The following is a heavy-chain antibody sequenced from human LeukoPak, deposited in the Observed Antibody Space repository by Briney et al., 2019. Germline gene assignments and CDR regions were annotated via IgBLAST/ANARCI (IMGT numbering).Heavy chain of an antibody. V-gene: IGHV3-66*02. CDR3: AREGGGVVGATRGAFDI. J-gene: IGHJ3*02. D-gene: IGHD1-26*01. CDR1: VFTVSSNY. CDR2: IYSGGST. Sequence: GGSLRLSCAASVFTVSSNYMSWVRQAPGKGLEWVSVIYSGGSTYYADSVKGRFTISRDNSKNTLYLQMNSLRAEDTAVYYCAREGGGVVGATRGAFDIWGQGTMVTVSS.